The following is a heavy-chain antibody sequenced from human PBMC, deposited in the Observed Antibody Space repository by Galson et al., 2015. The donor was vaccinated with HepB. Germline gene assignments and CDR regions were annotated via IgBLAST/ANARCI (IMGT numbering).Heavy chain of an antibody. J-gene: IGHJ6*02. CDR2: IIPILGIA. Sequence: SVKVSCKASGGTFSSYTISWVRQAPGQGLEWMGRIIPILGIANYAQKFQGRDTITADKSTSTAYMELSSLRSEDTAVYYCARSLEPVTTYYYGMDVWGQGTTVTVSS. CDR3: ARSLEPVTTYYYGMDV. V-gene: IGHV1-69*02. CDR1: GGTFSSYT. D-gene: IGHD4-17*01.